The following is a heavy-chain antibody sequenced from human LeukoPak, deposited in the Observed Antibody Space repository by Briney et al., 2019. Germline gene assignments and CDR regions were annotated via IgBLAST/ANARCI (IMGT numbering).Heavy chain of an antibody. CDR1: GFSLSTSGVG. Sequence: ESGPTLVKPTQTLTLTCTFSGFSLSTSGVGVGWIRQPPGKAPEWLALIYWDDDKRYSPSLKSRLTITKDTSKNQVVLAMTNMDPVDTATYYCAHSWVGTYYFDYWGQGTLVTVSS. V-gene: IGHV2-5*02. CDR2: IYWDDDK. J-gene: IGHJ4*02. D-gene: IGHD6-13*01. CDR3: AHSWVGTYYFDY.